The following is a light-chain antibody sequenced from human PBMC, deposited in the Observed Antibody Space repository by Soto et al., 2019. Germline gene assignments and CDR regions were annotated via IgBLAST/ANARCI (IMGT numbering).Light chain of an antibody. CDR2: EDN. CDR3: QSYDSSNQV. V-gene: IGLV6-57*01. Sequence: NFMLTQPHSASESPRKTVTISCTRSSGSIASNYVQWYQQRPGSSPTTVIYEDNQRPSGVPDRFSGSIDSSSNSASLTISGLKTEDEADYYCQSYDSSNQVFGGGTKLTVL. CDR1: SGSIASNY. J-gene: IGLJ2*01.